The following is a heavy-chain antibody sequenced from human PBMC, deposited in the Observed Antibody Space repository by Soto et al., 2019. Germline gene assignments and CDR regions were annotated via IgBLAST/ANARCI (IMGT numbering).Heavy chain of an antibody. CDR2: INPNSGGT. CDR1: GYTFTGYY. CDR3: ARGGIAAAGTGKCMDV. Sequence: ASVKVSCKASGYTFTGYYMHWVRQAPGQGLEWMGWINPNSGGTNYAQKFQGWVTMTRDTSISTAYMELSRLRSDDTAVYYCARGGIAAAGTGKCMDVWGQGSTVTVSS. V-gene: IGHV1-2*04. D-gene: IGHD6-13*01. J-gene: IGHJ6*02.